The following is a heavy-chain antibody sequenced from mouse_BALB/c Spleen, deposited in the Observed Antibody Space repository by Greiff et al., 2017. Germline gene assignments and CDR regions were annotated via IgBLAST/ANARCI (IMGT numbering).Heavy chain of an antibody. CDR3: ARYRPSTWYFDY. V-gene: IGHV3-8*02. CDR1: GDSITSGY. CDR2: ISYSGST. Sequence: EVQRVESGPSLVKPSQTLSLTCSVTGDSITSGYWNWIRKFPGNKLEYMGYISYSGSTYYNPSLKSRISITRDTSKNPYYLQLNSVTTEDTATYYCARYRPSTWYFDYWGQGTTLTVSS. J-gene: IGHJ2*01. D-gene: IGHD3-2*02.